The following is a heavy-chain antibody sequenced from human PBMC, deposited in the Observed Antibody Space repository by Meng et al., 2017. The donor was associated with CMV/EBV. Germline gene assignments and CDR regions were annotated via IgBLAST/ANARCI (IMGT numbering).Heavy chain of an antibody. Sequence: LTRYGNTWVRQAPGQGLEWMGWISADNGETNFAHKFQGRLAMTTDTSTSTAYMELRSLTSDDTAVYYCARDKDSGTYLAGLTWLDPWGQGTLVTVSS. CDR1: LTRYG. V-gene: IGHV1-18*01. CDR2: ISADNGET. D-gene: IGHD1-26*01. CDR3: ARDKDSGTYLAGLTWLDP. J-gene: IGHJ5*02.